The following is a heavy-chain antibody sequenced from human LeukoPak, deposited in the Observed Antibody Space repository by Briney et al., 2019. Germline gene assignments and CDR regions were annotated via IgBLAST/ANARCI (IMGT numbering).Heavy chain of an antibody. Sequence: PSQTLSLTCTVSGGSISSGGYYWSWIRQHPGKGLEWIGYIYYSGSTYYNPSLKSRVTISVDTSKNQFSLKLSSVTAADTAVYYCAGARLMIVATMIRDGGYYGMDVWGQGTTVTVSS. V-gene: IGHV4-31*03. J-gene: IGHJ6*02. CDR3: AGARLMIVATMIRDGGYYGMDV. CDR2: IYYSGST. CDR1: GGSISSGGYY. D-gene: IGHD5-12*01.